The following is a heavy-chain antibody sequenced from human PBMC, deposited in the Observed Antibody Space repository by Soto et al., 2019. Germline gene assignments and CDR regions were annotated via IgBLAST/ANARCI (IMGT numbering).Heavy chain of an antibody. Sequence: SVKVSCKASGGTFSSYAISWVRQAPGQGLEWVGGIIPIFGTANYAQKFQGRVRITADESTSTAYMELSSMRSEDTAVYYCARPSYGRFYYYGMDVWGQGTTVTVSS. CDR3: ARPSYGRFYYYGMDV. CDR2: IIPIFGTA. V-gene: IGHV1-69*13. D-gene: IGHD4-17*01. J-gene: IGHJ6*02. CDR1: GGTFSSYA.